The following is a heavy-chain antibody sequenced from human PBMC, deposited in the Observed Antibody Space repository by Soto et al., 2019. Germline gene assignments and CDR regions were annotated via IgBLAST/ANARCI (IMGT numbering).Heavy chain of an antibody. CDR3: ASARPGIQLSWGDV. D-gene: IGHD5-18*01. J-gene: IGHJ6*02. Sequence: QVQLVQSGAEVKKPGSSVKVSCKASGGTFSSYTISWVRQAPGQGLEWMGRIIPILGIANYAQKFQGRVTITADKSTSTAYMELSSLRSADTAVYYCASARPGIQLSWGDVWGQGTTVTVSS. CDR1: GGTFSSYT. CDR2: IIPILGIA. V-gene: IGHV1-69*02.